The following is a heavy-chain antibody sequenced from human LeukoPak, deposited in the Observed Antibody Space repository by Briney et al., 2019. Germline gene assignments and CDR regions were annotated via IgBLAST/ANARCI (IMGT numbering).Heavy chain of an antibody. J-gene: IGHJ4*02. CDR2: MYLSGTT. CDR1: GDPINSLGL. Sequence: SETLSLTCTVSGDPINSLGLWSWVRQPPGKGLEWIGEMYLSGTTHSNPSVKSRVTISIDKSKNQFLLNLSSVTAADTAVYYCAGLVGRYSSGLYYYYFDYWGQGTLVTVSS. D-gene: IGHD3-22*01. CDR3: AGLVGRYSSGLYYYYFDY. V-gene: IGHV4-4*02.